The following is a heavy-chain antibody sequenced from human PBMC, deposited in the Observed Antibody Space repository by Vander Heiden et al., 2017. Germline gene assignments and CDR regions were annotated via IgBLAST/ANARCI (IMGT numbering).Heavy chain of an antibody. CDR3: ARETYGGNSFDY. J-gene: IGHJ4*02. Sequence: EVQLVESGGGLVQPGGSLRLSCAASVFTFSTYWMSWVRQARGKGLEWVPHIQQDGSEKSYVDSVKGRFTISRDNAKNSLYLQMNSLSAEDTAGYYCARETYGGNSFDYWGQGTLGAVS. CDR2: IQQDGSEK. V-gene: IGHV3-7*01. D-gene: IGHD4-17*01. CDR1: VFTFSTYW.